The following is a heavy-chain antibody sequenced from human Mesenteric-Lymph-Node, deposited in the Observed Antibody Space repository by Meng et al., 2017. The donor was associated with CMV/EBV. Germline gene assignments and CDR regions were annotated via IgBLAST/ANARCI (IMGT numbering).Heavy chain of an antibody. D-gene: IGHD3-3*01. CDR2: MNPNSGNT. Sequence: ASVKVSCKASGYTFTSYDINWVRQATGQGLEWMGWMNPNSGNTGYAQKFQGRVTMTRNTSISTAYMELSSLRSEDTAVYYCAKDVEGFLQQAFDYWGQGTLVTVSS. V-gene: IGHV1-8*01. CDR3: AKDVEGFLQQAFDY. J-gene: IGHJ4*02. CDR1: GYTFTSYD.